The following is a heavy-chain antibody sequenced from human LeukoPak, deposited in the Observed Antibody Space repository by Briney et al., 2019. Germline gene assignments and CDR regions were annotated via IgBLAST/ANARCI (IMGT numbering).Heavy chain of an antibody. CDR1: GFTFSSYG. V-gene: IGHV3-30*18. CDR3: AKGSSSLSRIDY. CDR2: ISYDGSNK. Sequence: GGSLRLSCAASGFTFSSYGMHWVRQAPGKGLEWVAVISYDGSNKCYADSVKGRFTISRDNSKNTLYLQMNSLRAEDTAVYYCAKGSSSLSRIDYWGQGTLVTVSS. J-gene: IGHJ4*02. D-gene: IGHD6-13*01.